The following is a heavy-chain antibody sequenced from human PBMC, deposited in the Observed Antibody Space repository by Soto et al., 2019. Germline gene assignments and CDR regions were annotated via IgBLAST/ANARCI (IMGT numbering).Heavy chain of an antibody. J-gene: IGHJ4*02. CDR1: GYNFGSAR. Sequence: PGESLKISCKGVGYNFGSARIGWVRQMPGKGLEWMGLIKPGTSDIRYSPPFRGQVTISADEAVTTVYMELNSLRSDDTAVYYCARVVGGVGYCDHWGQGTLVTVSS. V-gene: IGHV5-51*01. D-gene: IGHD3-10*01. CDR3: ARVVGGVGYCDH. CDR2: IKPGTSDI.